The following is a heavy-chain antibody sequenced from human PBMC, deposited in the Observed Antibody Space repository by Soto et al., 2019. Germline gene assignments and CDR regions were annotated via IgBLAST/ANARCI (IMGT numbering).Heavy chain of an antibody. D-gene: IGHD3-10*01. CDR2: IYYSGST. Sequence: PSETLSLTCTVSGGSISSGGYYWSWIRQHPGKGLEWIGYIYYSGSTYYNPSLKSRVTISVDTSKNQFSLKLSSVTAADTAVYYCARGTMVRGDYFDYWGQGTLVTVS. CDR1: GGSISSGGYY. J-gene: IGHJ4*02. V-gene: IGHV4-31*03. CDR3: ARGTMVRGDYFDY.